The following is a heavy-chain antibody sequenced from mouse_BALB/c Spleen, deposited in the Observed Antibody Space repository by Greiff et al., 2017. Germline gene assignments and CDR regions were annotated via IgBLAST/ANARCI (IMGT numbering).Heavy chain of an antibody. V-gene: IGHV2-9*02. J-gene: IGHJ4*01. Sequence: VQGVESGPGLVAPSQSLSITCTVSGFSLTSYGVHWVRQPPGKGLEWLGVIWAGGSTNYNSALMSRLSISKDNSKSQVFLKMNSLQTDDTAMYYCARDRGRYDDAMDYWGQGTSVTVSS. CDR1: GFSLTSYG. D-gene: IGHD2-14*01. CDR2: IWAGGST. CDR3: ARDRGRYDDAMDY.